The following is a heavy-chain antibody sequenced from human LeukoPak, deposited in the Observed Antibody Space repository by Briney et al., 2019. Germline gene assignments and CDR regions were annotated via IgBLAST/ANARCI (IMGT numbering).Heavy chain of an antibody. J-gene: IGHJ6*02. V-gene: IGHV3-7*01. CDR3: ASRDKGYYYGMDV. CDR2: IKYDGSDK. CDR1: GFTVTNVW. D-gene: IGHD5-24*01. Sequence: GGSLRLSCAASGFTVTNVWMSWVRQAPGKGLEWVANIKYDGSDKRYVDSVKGRFTVSRDNANNSLYLQMNSLRAEDTAVYYCASRDKGYYYGMDVWGQGTTVTVSS.